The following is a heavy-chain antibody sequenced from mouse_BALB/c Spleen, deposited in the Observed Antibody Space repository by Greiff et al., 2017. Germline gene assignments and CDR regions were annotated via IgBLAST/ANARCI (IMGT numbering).Heavy chain of an antibody. V-gene: IGHV2-9*02. J-gene: IGHJ4*01. CDR3: ARDRGSSPYYYAMDY. Sequence: VQRVESGPGLVAPSQSLSITCTVSGFSLTSYGVHWVRQPPGKGLEWLGVIWAGGSTNYNSALMSRLSISKDNSKSQVFLKMNSLQTDDTAMYYCARDRGSSPYYYAMDYWGQGTSVTVSS. D-gene: IGHD1-1*01. CDR1: GFSLTSYG. CDR2: IWAGGST.